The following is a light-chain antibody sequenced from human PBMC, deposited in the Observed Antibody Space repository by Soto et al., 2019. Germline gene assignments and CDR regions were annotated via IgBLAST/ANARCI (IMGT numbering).Light chain of an antibody. CDR1: QSVSSN. V-gene: IGKV3-15*01. CDR2: GAS. J-gene: IGKJ1*01. Sequence: EIVMTQSPATLSVSPGERATLSCRASQSVSSNLVWYQQKPGQAPRFLIYGASTRATGIPARFSGSGSGTEFTLTISSLQSEDFAVYYCQQYNNWPQTFGQGTKVEIK. CDR3: QQYNNWPQT.